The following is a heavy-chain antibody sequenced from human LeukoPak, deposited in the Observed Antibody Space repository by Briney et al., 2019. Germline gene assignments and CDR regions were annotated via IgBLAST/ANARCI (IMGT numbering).Heavy chain of an antibody. CDR3: TTRSGDFWSGFVN. D-gene: IGHD3-3*01. CDR1: GNSLSELS. V-gene: IGHV1-24*01. Sequence: GASVKVSCKVSGNSLSELSIQWVQQAPGKGLECMGGFDPEEAKMVYAQNFQGRVTMTEDTSTQTAYMELSGLTSDDTAVYYCTTRSGDFWSGFVNWGQGSLVTVSS. J-gene: IGHJ4*02. CDR2: FDPEEAKM.